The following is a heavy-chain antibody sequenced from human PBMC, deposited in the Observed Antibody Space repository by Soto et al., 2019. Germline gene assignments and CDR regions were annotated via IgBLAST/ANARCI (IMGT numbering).Heavy chain of an antibody. D-gene: IGHD2-15*01. CDR1: GFTFSSYA. CDR2: ISYDGSNK. CDR3: ARRALMRYCSGGSCYGPFVY. J-gene: IGHJ4*02. Sequence: GGSLRLSCAASGFTFSSYAMHWVRQAPGKGLEWVAVISYDGSNKYYADSVKGRFTISRDNSKNTLYLQMNSLRAEDTAVYYCARRALMRYCSGGSCYGPFVYWGQGT. V-gene: IGHV3-30-3*01.